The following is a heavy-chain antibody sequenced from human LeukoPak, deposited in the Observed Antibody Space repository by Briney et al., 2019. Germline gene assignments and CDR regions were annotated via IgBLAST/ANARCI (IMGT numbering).Heavy chain of an antibody. J-gene: IGHJ5*02. Sequence: GGSLRLSCAASGFTFSSYGMHWVRQAPGKGLEWVAVISYDGSNKYYADSVKGRFTISRDNSKNTLYLQMNSLRAEDTAVYYCAKGGFYNWNDWFDPWGQGTLVTVSS. V-gene: IGHV3-30*18. CDR1: GFTFSSYG. D-gene: IGHD1-1*01. CDR3: AKGGFYNWNDWFDP. CDR2: ISYDGSNK.